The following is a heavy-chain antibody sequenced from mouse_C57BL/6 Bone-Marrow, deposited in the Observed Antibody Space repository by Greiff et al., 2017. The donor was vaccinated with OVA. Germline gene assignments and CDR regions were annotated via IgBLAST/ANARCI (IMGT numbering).Heavy chain of an antibody. J-gene: IGHJ3*01. Sequence: EVHLVESGGGLVKPGGSLKLSCAASGFTFSSYTMSWVRQTPEKRLEWVATISGGGGNTYYPDSVKGRFTISRDNAKNTLYLQMSSLRSEDTALYYCARPLIITTGGLFAYWGQGTLVTVSA. CDR1: GFTFSSYT. CDR2: ISGGGGNT. V-gene: IGHV5-9*01. CDR3: ARPLIITTGGLFAY. D-gene: IGHD1-1*01.